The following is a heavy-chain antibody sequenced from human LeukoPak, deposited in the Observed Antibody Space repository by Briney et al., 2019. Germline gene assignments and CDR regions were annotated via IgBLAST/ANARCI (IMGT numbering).Heavy chain of an antibody. CDR3: ARALVRATMVWYFDL. CDR2: ISHSGGT. CDR1: GGSISSSNYY. D-gene: IGHD5-12*01. Sequence: SETLSLTCTVSGGSISSSNYYWGWVRQPPGRGLEWIGEISHSGGTNYSPSLKSRVTISVDTSKNQFSLNLSSVTAADTAVYYCARALVRATMVWYFDLWGRGTLVTVSS. J-gene: IGHJ2*01. V-gene: IGHV4-39*07.